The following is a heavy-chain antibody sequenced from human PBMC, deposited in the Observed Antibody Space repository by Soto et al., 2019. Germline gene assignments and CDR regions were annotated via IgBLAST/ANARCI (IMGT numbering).Heavy chain of an antibody. CDR3: ARDRGGYGVFDY. CDR2: IYHSGGT. D-gene: IGHD5-12*01. J-gene: IGHJ4*02. CDR1: AGSISSDGFY. Sequence: SETLSLTCSVSAGSISSDGFYWNWIRQPPGKGLEWIGYIYHSGGTYSSPSLRSRVTISVDTSKNQFTLKLSSVTAADTAVYYCARDRGGYGVFDYWGQGTRVTVSS. V-gene: IGHV4-31*03.